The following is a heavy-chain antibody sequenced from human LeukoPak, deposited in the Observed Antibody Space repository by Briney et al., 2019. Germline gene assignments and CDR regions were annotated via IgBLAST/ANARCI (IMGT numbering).Heavy chain of an antibody. CDR1: GFTFNDYA. J-gene: IGHJ4*02. Sequence: GGSLRLSCAASGFTFNDYAMSWVRQAPGKGLEWVSGIGGSDGRTSYADSVKGRFTISRDNSKNTLYLQMNSLRGEDTAEYFCAKERNYYGSSDHYYDFDYWGQGTLVTVSS. D-gene: IGHD3-22*01. CDR3: AKERNYYGSSDHYYDFDY. V-gene: IGHV3-23*01. CDR2: IGGSDGRT.